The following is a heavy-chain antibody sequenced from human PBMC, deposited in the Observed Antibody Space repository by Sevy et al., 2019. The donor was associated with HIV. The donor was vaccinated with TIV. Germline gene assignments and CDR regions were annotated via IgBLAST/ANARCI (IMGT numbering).Heavy chain of an antibody. V-gene: IGHV1-69*13. CDR2: IIPIFGTP. CDR1: GGTLSSFG. J-gene: IGHJ6*03. CDR3: ANGYLLPYYYYYRDV. Sequence: ASVKVSCKASGGTLSSFGISWVRQAPGQGLEWMGGIIPIFGTPKYAQKFQGRVTITADEFTNTAYMELSSLRSEDTAVDNCANGYLLPYYYYYRDVWGKGTTVTVSS. D-gene: IGHD2-15*01.